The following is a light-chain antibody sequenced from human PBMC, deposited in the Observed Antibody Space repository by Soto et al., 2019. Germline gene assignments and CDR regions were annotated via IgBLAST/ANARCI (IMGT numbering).Light chain of an antibody. V-gene: IGLV1-36*01. CDR3: AAWDDTLNGVV. J-gene: IGLJ3*02. CDR2: YDD. Sequence: QSVLTQPPSVSEAPRQRVTITCSGSSSNIGANAENWYQQFPGKAPKLLIYYDDLLSSGVSDRFSASKSGTSASLAISGLQSEDEADYYCAAWDDTLNGVVFGEGTKVTVL. CDR1: SSNIGANA.